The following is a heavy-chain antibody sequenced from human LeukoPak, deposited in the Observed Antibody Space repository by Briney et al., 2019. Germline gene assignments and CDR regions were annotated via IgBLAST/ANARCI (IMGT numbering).Heavy chain of an antibody. D-gene: IGHD3-16*01. V-gene: IGHV3-21*01. CDR1: GFTFSNYN. Sequence: SGGSLRLSCAASGFTFSNYNMNWVRQAPGKGLEWVSSISTSSIYIYYADSVKGRFTISRDKSNGTVYLQLNSLRTEDTAVYFCARVPFTASLGDYFDYWGQGALVTVSS. CDR2: ISTSSIYI. J-gene: IGHJ4*02. CDR3: ARVPFTASLGDYFDY.